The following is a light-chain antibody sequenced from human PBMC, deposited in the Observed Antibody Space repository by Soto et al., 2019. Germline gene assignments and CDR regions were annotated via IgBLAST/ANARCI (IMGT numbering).Light chain of an antibody. CDR3: SSYTSSNTLNYV. Sequence: QSVLTQPASVSGSPGQSITISCTGTSSDVGGYNYVSWYQQHPGKAPKLMIYEVSNRPSGVYDRFSGSKSGNTASLTISGLQAEDEADYYCSSYTSSNTLNYVFGSGNKVTVL. J-gene: IGLJ1*01. CDR2: EVS. CDR1: SSDVGGYNY. V-gene: IGLV2-14*01.